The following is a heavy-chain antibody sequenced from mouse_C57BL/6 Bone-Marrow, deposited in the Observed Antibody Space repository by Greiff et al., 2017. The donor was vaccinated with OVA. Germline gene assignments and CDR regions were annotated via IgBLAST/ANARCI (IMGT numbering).Heavy chain of an antibody. J-gene: IGHJ2*01. D-gene: IGHD1-1*01. CDR3: TTYGTLDY. Sequence: EVHLVESGAELVRPGASVKLSCTASGFNIKDDYMHWVKQRPEQGLEWIGWIDPENGDTEYASKFQGKATITADTSSNTAYLQLSSLTSEDTAVYYCTTYGTLDYWGQGTTLTVSS. V-gene: IGHV14-4*01. CDR2: IDPENGDT. CDR1: GFNIKDDY.